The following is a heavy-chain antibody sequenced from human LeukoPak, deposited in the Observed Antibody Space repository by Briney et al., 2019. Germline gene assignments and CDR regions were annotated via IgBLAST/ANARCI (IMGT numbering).Heavy chain of an antibody. V-gene: IGHV4-59*01. CDR2: IYYSGRT. CDR1: GGSISSYY. CDR3: ARDRRELPGYFDY. Sequence: PSETLSLTCSVSGGSISSYYWSWIRQPPGKGLEWIGYIYYSGRTNYNPSLKSRVTISVDTSKNQFSLTLSSVTAADTAVYYCARDRRELPGYFDYWGQGTLVTVSS. D-gene: IGHD1-26*01. J-gene: IGHJ4*02.